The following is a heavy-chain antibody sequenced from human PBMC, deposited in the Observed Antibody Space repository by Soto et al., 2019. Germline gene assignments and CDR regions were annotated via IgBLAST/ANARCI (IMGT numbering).Heavy chain of an antibody. CDR2: ILYDGSNK. Sequence: PGGSLRLSCAASGFTFSSYGIHWVRQAPGKGLEWVALILYDGSNKYYADSVKGRFTISRDNSKNTLYLQMNSLRAEDTAVYYCAKSRDGYNYYYYYGMDVWGQGTTVTVSS. CDR3: AKSRDGYNYYYYYGMDV. V-gene: IGHV3-30*18. CDR1: GFTFSSYG. J-gene: IGHJ6*02. D-gene: IGHD5-12*01.